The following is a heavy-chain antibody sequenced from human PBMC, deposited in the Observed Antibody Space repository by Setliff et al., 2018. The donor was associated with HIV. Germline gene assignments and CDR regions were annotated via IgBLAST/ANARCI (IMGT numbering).Heavy chain of an antibody. V-gene: IGHV1-2*02. CDR1: GYMFNIYY. J-gene: IGHJ4*02. CDR2: ISPKYGGT. CDR3: ARDTSSSY. D-gene: IGHD2-2*01. Sequence: ASVKVSCKASGYMFNIYYIHWVRPAPGHGFQWMGWISPKYGGTNYAQNFQGRVTMTRDTSISTAYMELSSLGSDDTAVYFCARDTSSSYWGQGTPVTVSS.